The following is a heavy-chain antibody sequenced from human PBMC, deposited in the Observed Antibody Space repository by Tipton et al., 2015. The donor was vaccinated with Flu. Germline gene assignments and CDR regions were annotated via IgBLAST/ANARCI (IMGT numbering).Heavy chain of an antibody. CDR2: INPNSGGT. J-gene: IGHJ6*02. D-gene: IGHD3-22*01. V-gene: IGHV1-2*02. Sequence: QMQLVQSGAEVKKPGASVKVSCKASGYTFTGYYMHWVRQAPGQGLEWMGWINPNSGGTNYAQKFQGRVTMTRDTSISTAYMELSRLRSDDTAVYYCARFDSSGYWSRDYYYGMDAWGQGTTVTVSS. CDR3: ARFDSSGYWSRDYYYGMDA. CDR1: GYTFTGYY.